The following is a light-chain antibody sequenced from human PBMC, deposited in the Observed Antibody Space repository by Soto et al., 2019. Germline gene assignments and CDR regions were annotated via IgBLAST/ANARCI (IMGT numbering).Light chain of an antibody. Sequence: IQLTQSPSSLSASVGDRVTVTCRASQSINIYLNWYQQKPGKAPTLLIYAASSLQSGVPSRFSGGGSRTDFTLAISSLQPEDFATYYCQQSYRSPYTFGQGTKMDI. J-gene: IGKJ2*01. CDR3: QQSYRSPYT. CDR1: QSINIY. CDR2: AAS. V-gene: IGKV1-39*01.